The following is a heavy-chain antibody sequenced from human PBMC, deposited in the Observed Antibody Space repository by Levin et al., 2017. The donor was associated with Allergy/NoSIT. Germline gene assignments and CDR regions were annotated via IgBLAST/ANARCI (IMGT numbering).Heavy chain of an antibody. CDR3: ARVRNMGGWKYWYFDL. Sequence: PGGSLRLSCTASGVIFSDHYMDWVRQAPGKGLEWVGRIRNRADSYITEYAASVKGRFTISRVDSLNSLYLQMNSLKTEDTAVYYCARVRNMGGWKYWYFDLWGRGTLVTVSS. CDR2: IRNRADSYIT. V-gene: IGHV3-72*01. J-gene: IGHJ2*01. D-gene: IGHD6-19*01. CDR1: GVIFSDHY.